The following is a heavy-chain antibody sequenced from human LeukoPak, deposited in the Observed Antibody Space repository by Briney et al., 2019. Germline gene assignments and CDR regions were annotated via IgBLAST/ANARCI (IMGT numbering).Heavy chain of an antibody. J-gene: IGHJ4*02. D-gene: IGHD3-10*01. CDR1: GGPISTYY. CDR2: IHGSGET. Sequence: MSSETLSLTCTVSGGPISTYYWSWIRQPPGKGLEWIGHIHGSGETNYNPSLKSRVTMSPDTSRNQFSLKVNSVTAADTAVYYCARDTYYSGSGTYFEDYFDSWGQGILVTVSS. V-gene: IGHV4-59*12. CDR3: ARDTYYSGSGTYFEDYFDS.